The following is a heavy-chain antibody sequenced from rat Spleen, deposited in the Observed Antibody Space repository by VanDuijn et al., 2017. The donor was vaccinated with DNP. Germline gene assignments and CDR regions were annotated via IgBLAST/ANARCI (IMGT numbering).Heavy chain of an antibody. CDR1: GFTFSNYY. J-gene: IGHJ4*01. CDR2: ISTSGSRT. V-gene: IGHV5-25*01. Sequence: EVQLVESGGGLVQPGRSLKLSCAASGFTFSNYYMAWVRQAPKKGLEWVATISTSGSRTYYPDSVKGRFTISRDNAKSSLYLQMNSLKSEDTATYYCARLDSFISTNAMDAWGQGTSVTVSS. D-gene: IGHD1-2*01. CDR3: ARLDSFISTNAMDA.